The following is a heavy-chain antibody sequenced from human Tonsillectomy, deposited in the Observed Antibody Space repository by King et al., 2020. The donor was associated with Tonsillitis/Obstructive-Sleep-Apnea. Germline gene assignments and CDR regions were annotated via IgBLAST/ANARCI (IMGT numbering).Heavy chain of an antibody. D-gene: IGHD3-3*01. Sequence: VQLQQWGAGLLKPSETLSLTCAVYGGSFSGYYWSWIRQPPGRGLEWIVEINHSGSTNYNPSLKSRVPISVDTSKNQFSLKLGSVTAADTAVFYCARGPSCVVWSGFGNYMDVWGQGTTVTVSS. V-gene: IGHV4-34*01. CDR2: INHSGST. J-gene: IGHJ6*03. CDR1: GGSFSGYY. CDR3: ARGPSCVVWSGFGNYMDV.